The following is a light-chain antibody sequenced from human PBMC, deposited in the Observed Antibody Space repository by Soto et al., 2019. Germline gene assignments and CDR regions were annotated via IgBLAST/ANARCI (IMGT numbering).Light chain of an antibody. CDR1: QSISNF. Sequence: IQLTQSPSSLSTSVGDSVTITCRASQSISNFLNWYQHKPGKAPDLLIYAASTLFSGVPSRFRGSGSGTDFTLTITSLQPEDFATYYCHQSYRAPYTFGQGTKVDIK. CDR2: AAS. CDR3: HQSYRAPYT. J-gene: IGKJ2*01. V-gene: IGKV1-39*01.